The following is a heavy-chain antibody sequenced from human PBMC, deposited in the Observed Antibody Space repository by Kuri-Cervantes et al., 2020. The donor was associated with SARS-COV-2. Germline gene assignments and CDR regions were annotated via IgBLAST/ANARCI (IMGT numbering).Heavy chain of an antibody. CDR3: ASVRGYDSSGYFGR. CDR2: IIPIFGTA. D-gene: IGHD3-22*01. V-gene: IGHV1-69*05. Sequence: SVKFSCKASGGTFSSYAISWVRQAPGQGPEWMGGIIPIFGTANYAQKFQGRVTITTDESTSTAYMELRSLRSKDTAVYYCASVRGYDSSGYFGRWGQGTLVTVSS. J-gene: IGHJ4*02. CDR1: GGTFSSYA.